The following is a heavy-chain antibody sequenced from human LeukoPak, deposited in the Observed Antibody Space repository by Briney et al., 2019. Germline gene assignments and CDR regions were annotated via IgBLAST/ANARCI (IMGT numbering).Heavy chain of an antibody. CDR1: GGSFSGYY. CDR3: ARVSITMVRGAALIYYYYGMDV. Sequence: SETLSLTCAVYGGSFSGYYWSWIRQPPGKGLEWIGEINHSGSTNYNPSLKSRVTISVDTSKNQFSLKLSSVTAADTAVYYCARVSITMVRGAALIYYYYGMDVWGQGTTVTVSS. J-gene: IGHJ6*02. D-gene: IGHD3-10*01. V-gene: IGHV4-34*01. CDR2: INHSGST.